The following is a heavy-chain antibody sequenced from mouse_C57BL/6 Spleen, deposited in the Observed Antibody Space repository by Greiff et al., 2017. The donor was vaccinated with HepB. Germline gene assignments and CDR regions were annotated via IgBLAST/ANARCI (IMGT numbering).Heavy chain of an antibody. D-gene: IGHD2-3*01. J-gene: IGHJ3*01. V-gene: IGHV1-55*01. CDR3: ARGGDDDGDYCRFAY. CDR1: GYTFTSYW. Sequence: QVQLKESGAELVKPGASVKLSCKASGYTFTSYWITWVKQRPGQGLEWIGDIYPGSGCTNYKEKFKSKDTLTVDTSSSTAYMQLSRLTSEDSAVYDCARGGDDDGDYCRFAYWGQGTLVTVSA. CDR2: IYPGSGCT.